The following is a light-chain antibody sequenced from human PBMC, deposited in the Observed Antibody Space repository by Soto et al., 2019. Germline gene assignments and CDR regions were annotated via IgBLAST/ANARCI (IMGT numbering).Light chain of an antibody. CDR2: DVS. CDR3: QEYDSYSST. CDR1: QSIRSW. J-gene: IGKJ2*01. Sequence: DIQMTQSPSTLSASVGDRVTITCRASQSIRSWLAWYQQKPGKAPKVLIYDVSSSESGVPSRFSGSGSGTEFTLTISSLQPDDFATYYCQEYDSYSSTFGQGTKLQIK. V-gene: IGKV1-5*01.